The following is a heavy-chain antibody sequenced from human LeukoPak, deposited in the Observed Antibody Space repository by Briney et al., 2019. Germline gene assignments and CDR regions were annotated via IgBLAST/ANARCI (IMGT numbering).Heavy chain of an antibody. CDR2: IRYDGSNK. CDR1: GFTFSSYG. D-gene: IGHD6-19*01. Sequence: GGSLRLSCAASGFTFSSYGMHWVRQAPGKGLEWVAFIRYDGSNKYYADSVKDRFTISRDNSKNTLYLQMNSLRAEDTAVYYCAKDQGVYSSGWTFDYWGQGTLVTVSS. J-gene: IGHJ4*02. CDR3: AKDQGVYSSGWTFDY. V-gene: IGHV3-30*02.